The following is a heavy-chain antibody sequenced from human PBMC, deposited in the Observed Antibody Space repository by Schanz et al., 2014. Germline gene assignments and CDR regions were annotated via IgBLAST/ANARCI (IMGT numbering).Heavy chain of an antibody. CDR1: GFNFITFA. Sequence: EVHLVESGGGLVQPGGSLRLSCAASGFNFITFAMSWVRQAPGKGPEWVSAIGGDASRTYYADSVKGRFTISRDNSKSTFYHQMNSRRADDTAVYYCARAPPLVRGIAGWFGPWGQGSLVTVSS. CDR2: IGGDASRT. J-gene: IGHJ5*02. CDR3: ARAPPLVRGIAGWFGP. V-gene: IGHV3-23*04. D-gene: IGHD3-10*01.